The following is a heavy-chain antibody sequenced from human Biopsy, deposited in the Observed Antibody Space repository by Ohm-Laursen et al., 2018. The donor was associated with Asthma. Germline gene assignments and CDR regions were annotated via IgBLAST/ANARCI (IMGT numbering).Heavy chain of an antibody. CDR1: GFTFGTYD. CDR2: IKLDGGVT. J-gene: IGHJ6*02. D-gene: IGHD2-15*01. Sequence: SLRLSCAASGFTFGTYDMTWVRQAAGKGLEWVANIKLDGGVTKYVDSVRGRFTISRGNAKNSLYLQMNSLRAEDTALYYCARGGGAMDVWGQGTMVTVSS. CDR3: ARGGGAMDV. V-gene: IGHV3-7*05.